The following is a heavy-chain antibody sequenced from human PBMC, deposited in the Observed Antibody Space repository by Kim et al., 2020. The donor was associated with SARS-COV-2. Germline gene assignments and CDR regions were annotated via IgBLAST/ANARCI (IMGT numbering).Heavy chain of an antibody. D-gene: IGHD3-22*01. CDR2: ISWNSGTI. CDR3: AKDRGLYYYETSGSYPYGIDV. Sequence: GGSLRLSCIGSGFTFNDYAMHWVRQAPGKGLEWVSGISWNSGTIAYVESVKGRFTISRDDVKRTLYLQMNNLRAEDTVVYYCAKDRGLYYYETSGSYPYGIDVWGQGTTVAVSS. J-gene: IGHJ6*02. V-gene: IGHV3-9*01. CDR1: GFTFNDYA.